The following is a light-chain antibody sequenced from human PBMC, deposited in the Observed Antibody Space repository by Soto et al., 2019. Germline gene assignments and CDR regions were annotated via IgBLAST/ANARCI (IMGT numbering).Light chain of an antibody. CDR3: QQRQYWPPIT. J-gene: IGKJ5*01. CDR1: QSVSNNY. Sequence: EIVMTQSPATLSVSPGERATLSCRASQSVSNNYLAWYQQKPGQAPRLLIYGASNRAAGIPARFSGSGSGTDFTLTISSLEPDEVAIYYCQQRQYWPPITFGQGKRLEIK. CDR2: GAS. V-gene: IGKV3-11*01.